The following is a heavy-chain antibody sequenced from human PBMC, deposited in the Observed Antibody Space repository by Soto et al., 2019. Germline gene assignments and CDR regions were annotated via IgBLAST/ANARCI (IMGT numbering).Heavy chain of an antibody. CDR1: GGSFSGYY. Sequence: PETLSLTCAVYGGSFSGYYWSWIRQPPGKGLEWIGEINHSGSTNYNPSLKSRVTISVDTSKNQFSLKLSSVTAADTAVYYCARGLGYGTRNRWLDXWGQGTLVTV. CDR2: INHSGST. D-gene: IGHD5-18*01. CDR3: ARGLGYGTRNRWLDX. V-gene: IGHV4-34*01. J-gene: IGHJ5*02.